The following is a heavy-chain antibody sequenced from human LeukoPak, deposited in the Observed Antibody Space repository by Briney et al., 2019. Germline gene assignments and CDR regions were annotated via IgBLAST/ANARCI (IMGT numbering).Heavy chain of an antibody. CDR3: ARQIAVADYYMDV. D-gene: IGHD6-19*01. V-gene: IGHV5-51*01. CDR2: IYPGDSDT. CDR1: GYSFTNYW. Sequence: GESLKISCKGSGYSFTNYWIDWVRQMPGKGLEWMGIIYPGDSDTRYSPSFQGQATISADKSISTAYLQWSSLKASDTAMYYCARQIAVADYYMDVWGKGTTVTVSS. J-gene: IGHJ6*03.